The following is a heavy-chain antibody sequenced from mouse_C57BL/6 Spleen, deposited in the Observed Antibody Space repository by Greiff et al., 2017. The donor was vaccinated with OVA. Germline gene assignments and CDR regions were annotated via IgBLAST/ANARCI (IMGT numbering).Heavy chain of an antibody. Sequence: QVHVKQPGAELVRPGSSVKLSCKASGYTFTSYWMHWVKQRPIQGLEWIGNIDPSDSETHYNQKFKDKATLTVDKSSSTAYMQLSSLTSEDSAVYYCARDDEGYFDYWGQGTTLTVSS. V-gene: IGHV1-52*01. CDR3: ARDDEGYFDY. J-gene: IGHJ2*01. CDR2: IDPSDSET. CDR1: GYTFTSYW. D-gene: IGHD2-12*01.